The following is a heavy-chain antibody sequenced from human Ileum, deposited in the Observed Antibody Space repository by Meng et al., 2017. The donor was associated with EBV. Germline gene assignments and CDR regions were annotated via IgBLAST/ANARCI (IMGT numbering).Heavy chain of an antibody. V-gene: IGHV3-23*01. CDR3: ARVYGSGSYYNAFEY. CDR1: GFTFSSYA. Sequence: VPVLESGGGLVQLGGSLGLSCAASGFTFSSYAMSWVRQAPGKGLEWVSGISGSGGSTYYADSVKGRFTISRDNSKNTLSLQINSLRAEDTAVYYCARVYGSGSYYNAFEYWGQGTLVTVSS. CDR2: ISGSGGST. J-gene: IGHJ4*02. D-gene: IGHD3-10*01.